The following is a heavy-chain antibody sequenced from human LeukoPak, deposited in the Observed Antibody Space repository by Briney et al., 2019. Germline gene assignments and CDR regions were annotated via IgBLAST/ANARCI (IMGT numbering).Heavy chain of an antibody. J-gene: IGHJ6*03. CDR3: ARLFQRYLGHNYYYYYMDV. CDR2: IYPGDSDT. D-gene: IGHD3-9*01. CDR1: GYSFTSYW. V-gene: IGHV5-51*01. Sequence: GESLKIPCKGSGYSFTSYWIGWVRQMPGKGLEWMGIIYPGDSDTRYSPSFQGEVTISADKSISTAYLQWSSLKASDTAMYYCARLFQRYLGHNYYYYYMDVWGKGTTVTISS.